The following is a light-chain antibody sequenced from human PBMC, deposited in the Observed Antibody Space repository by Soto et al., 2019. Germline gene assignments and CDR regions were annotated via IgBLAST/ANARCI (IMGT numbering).Light chain of an antibody. CDR1: SSNIGSNH. CDR3: SARDDSLSGVV. V-gene: IGLV1-47*01. Sequence: QSVLTQPPSASGTPGQRVTISCSGSSSNIGSNHVYWYQQFPGTAPKLLMYGSDQRPSGVPDRFSGSKSGTSASLAISGLRSDDEADYYCSARDDSLSGVVFGGGTKLTVL. CDR2: GSD. J-gene: IGLJ2*01.